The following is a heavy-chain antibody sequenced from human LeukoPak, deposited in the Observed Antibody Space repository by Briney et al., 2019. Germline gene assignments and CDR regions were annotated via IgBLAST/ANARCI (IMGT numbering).Heavy chain of an antibody. CDR2: IYHSGST. CDR1: GGSISSGGYS. V-gene: IGHV4-30-2*01. D-gene: IGHD2-21*02. CDR3: ARGRRRVVTLDY. Sequence: PSETLSLTCAVSGGSISSGGYSWSWIRQPPGKGLEWIGYIYHSGSTYYNPSLKSRVTISVDRSKNQFSLKLSSVTAADTAVYYCARGRRRVVTLDYWGQGTLVTVSS. J-gene: IGHJ4*02.